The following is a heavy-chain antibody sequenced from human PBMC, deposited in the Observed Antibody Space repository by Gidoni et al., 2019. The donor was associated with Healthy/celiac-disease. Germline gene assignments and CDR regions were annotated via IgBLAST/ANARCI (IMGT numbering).Heavy chain of an antibody. D-gene: IGHD2-15*01. CDR3: ARNWVVVAATGSEY. Sequence: QLVESGGGVVQPGRSLRLSCAASGFTFSSYGMHWVRQAPGKGLEWVAVISYDGSNKYYADSVKDRFTISRDNSKNTLYLQMNSLRAEDTAVYYCARNWVVVAATGSEYWGQGTLVTVSS. CDR2: ISYDGSNK. V-gene: IGHV3-30*03. CDR1: GFTFSSYG. J-gene: IGHJ4*02.